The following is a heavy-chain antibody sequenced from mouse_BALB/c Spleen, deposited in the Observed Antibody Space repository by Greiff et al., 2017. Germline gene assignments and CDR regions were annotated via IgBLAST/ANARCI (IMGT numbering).Heavy chain of an antibody. J-gene: IGHJ4*01. CDR3: ARTGTRYYAMDY. V-gene: IGHV7-3*02. D-gene: IGHD3-3*01. CDR2: IRNKANGYTT. CDR1: GFTFTAYY. Sequence: EVLLVESGGGLVQPGGSLRLSCATSGFTFTAYYMRWVRQPPGKALEWLGFIRNKANGYTTEYSASVKGRFTSSRDTSQSILYLHRNTLRAEDSATYYCARTGTRYYAMDYWGQGTSVTVSS.